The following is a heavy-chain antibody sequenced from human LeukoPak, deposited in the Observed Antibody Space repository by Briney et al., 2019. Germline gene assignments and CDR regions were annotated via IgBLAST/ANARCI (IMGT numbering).Heavy chain of an antibody. CDR1: GFTFSSYS. CDR3: ARDPPLYDSSGYYYDY. V-gene: IGHV3-48*01. Sequence: PGGSLRLSCAASGFTFSSYSMNWVRQAPGKGLEWVSYISSSSSTIYYADSVKGRFTISRDNAKNSLYLQMNSLRAEDTAVYYCARDPPLYDSSGYYYDYWGQGTLVTVSS. J-gene: IGHJ4*02. D-gene: IGHD3-22*01. CDR2: ISSSSSTI.